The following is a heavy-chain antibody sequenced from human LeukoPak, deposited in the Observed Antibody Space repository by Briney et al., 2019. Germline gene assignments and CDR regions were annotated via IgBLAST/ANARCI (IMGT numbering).Heavy chain of an antibody. CDR1: GFTFSSYA. V-gene: IGHV3-23*01. J-gene: IGHJ4*02. CDR3: TTQGSGYYYFDC. D-gene: IGHD3-22*01. Sequence: GGSLRLSCAASGFTFSSYAMSWVRQAPGKGLEWVSAISGSGGSTYYADSVKGRFTISRDNSKNTLYLQMNSLKTEDTAVYYCTTQGSGYYYFDCWGQGTLVTVSS. CDR2: ISGSGGST.